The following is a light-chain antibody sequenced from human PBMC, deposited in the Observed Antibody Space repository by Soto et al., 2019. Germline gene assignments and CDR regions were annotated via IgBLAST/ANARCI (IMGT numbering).Light chain of an antibody. CDR1: QDVGRY. CDR2: GAS. J-gene: IGKJ1*01. CDR3: KHYKNYPWR. Sequence: AIRMTQSPSSLSASAGDRVAIACRASQDVGRYLAWYQQKPGQAPKLLIYGASTLQSGVPSRCSGGGSGKDFTLTISCLQFEDFGTYDCKHYKNYPWRSGQGTRWKSN. V-gene: IGKV1-8*01.